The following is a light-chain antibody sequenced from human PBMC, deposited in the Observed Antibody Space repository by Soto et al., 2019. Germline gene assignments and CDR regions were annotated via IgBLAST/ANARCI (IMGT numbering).Light chain of an antibody. J-gene: IGLJ1*01. CDR1: SSDVGGYNY. CDR2: DVS. Sequence: QSALTQPRSVSGSPGQSVTISCTGTSSDVGGYNYVSWYQQHPGKAPKLMIYDVSKRPSGVPDRFSGSKSGNTASLTISGLPAEDEADYYCCSYAGSYVFGTGTKFTVL. V-gene: IGLV2-11*01. CDR3: CSYAGSYV.